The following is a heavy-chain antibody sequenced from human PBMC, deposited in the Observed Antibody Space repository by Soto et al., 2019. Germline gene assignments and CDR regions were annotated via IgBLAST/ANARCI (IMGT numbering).Heavy chain of an antibody. CDR2: ISAYNGNT. CDR3: ALVDKSSPDRPLDY. Sequence: QVQLVQSGAEVKKPGASVKVSCKASGYTFTSYGISWVRQAPGQGLEWMGWISAYNGNTNYAQKLQGRVTMTTDTPTSKANMELRSLRSDDTAWYSFALVDKSSPDRPLDYWGQGPLVTVSS. D-gene: IGHD6-13*01. J-gene: IGHJ4*02. V-gene: IGHV1-18*01. CDR1: GYTFTSYG.